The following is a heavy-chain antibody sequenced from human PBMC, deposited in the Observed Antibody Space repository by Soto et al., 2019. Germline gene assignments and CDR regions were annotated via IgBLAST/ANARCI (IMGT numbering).Heavy chain of an antibody. CDR1: EFAFTTYA. J-gene: IGHJ4*02. CDR3: AKGDILTGSRQGWDY. CDR2: ISNNGGRT. V-gene: IGHV3-23*01. Sequence: GGYLRLYCAASEFAFTTYAMTWIRQAPGKGLDWVSSISNNGGRTFYSDSVKGRFTVSRDNFAVYLRMNSLRAEDTAVYYCAKGDILTGSRQGWDYWGQGTLVTVSS. D-gene: IGHD3-9*01.